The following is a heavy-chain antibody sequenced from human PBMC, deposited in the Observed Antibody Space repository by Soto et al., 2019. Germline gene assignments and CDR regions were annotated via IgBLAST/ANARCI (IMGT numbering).Heavy chain of an antibody. CDR1: GDTFNSYV. J-gene: IGHJ5*02. Sequence: QVQLVQSGAEVKTPGSSVEVSCKAAGDTFNSYVVSWVRQAPGQGLEWMGGIIFIFGAPNYAQKFQGRVTITADKSTNTAYMKLSGLRSDDTAHYYCARHREIYNWLDPWGQGTLVTVSS. D-gene: IGHD1-26*01. V-gene: IGHV1-69*06. CDR2: IIFIFGAP. CDR3: ARHREIYNWLDP.